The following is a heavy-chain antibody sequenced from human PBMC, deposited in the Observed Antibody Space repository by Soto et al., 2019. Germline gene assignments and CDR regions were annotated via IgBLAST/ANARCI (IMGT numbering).Heavy chain of an antibody. D-gene: IGHD6-13*01. J-gene: IGHJ6*02. CDR2: ISYDGSNK. Sequence: PGGSLRLSCAASGFTFSSYAMHWVRQAPGKGLEWVAVISYDGSNKYYADSVKGRFTISGDNSKNTLYLQMNSLRAEDTAVYYCAREYSSSWYHGGGMDVWGQGTTVTVSS. V-gene: IGHV3-30-3*01. CDR1: GFTFSSYA. CDR3: AREYSSSWYHGGGMDV.